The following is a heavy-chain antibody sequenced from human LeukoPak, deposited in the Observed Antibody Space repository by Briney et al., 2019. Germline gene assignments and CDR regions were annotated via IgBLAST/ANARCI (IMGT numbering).Heavy chain of an antibody. Sequence: SETLSLTCAVYGVSFSGYYWSWIRQPPGKGLEWIGEINDSGSTNYHPSLKNRVTISVDTSKKQFSLKLSSVTAADTAVYYCAAFGGGSGWYSSRELNWFDPWGQGTLVTVSS. CDR2: INDSGST. CDR3: AAFGGGSGWYSSRELNWFDP. D-gene: IGHD6-19*01. V-gene: IGHV4-34*01. J-gene: IGHJ5*02. CDR1: GVSFSGYY.